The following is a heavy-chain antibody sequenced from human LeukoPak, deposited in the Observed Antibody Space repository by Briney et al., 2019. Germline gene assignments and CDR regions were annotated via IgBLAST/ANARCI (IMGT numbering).Heavy chain of an antibody. V-gene: IGHV3-53*01. J-gene: IGHJ5*02. Sequence: GGSLRLSCAASGFTVSSNYMSWVRQAPGKGLEWVPVIYSGGSTYYADSVKGRFTISRDNSKNTLYLQMNSLRAEDTAVYYCAREDHYDFWSGYYSRWFDPWGQGTLVTVSS. CDR3: AREDHYDFWSGYYSRWFDP. CDR2: IYSGGST. D-gene: IGHD3-3*01. CDR1: GFTVSSNY.